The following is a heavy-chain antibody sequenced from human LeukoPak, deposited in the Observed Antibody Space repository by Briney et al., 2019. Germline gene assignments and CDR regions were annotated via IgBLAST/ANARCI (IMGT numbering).Heavy chain of an antibody. J-gene: IGHJ5*02. CDR1: GYTFTSYG. CDR2: ISAYNGNT. Sequence: ASVKVPCKASGYTFTSYGISWVRQAPGQGLEWMGWISAYNGNTNYAQKLQGRVTMTTDTSTSTAYMELRSLRSDDTAVYYCARSFVPYDSNRWYGFDPWGQGTLVTVSS. CDR3: ARSFVPYDSNRWYGFDP. D-gene: IGHD6-13*01. V-gene: IGHV1-18*01.